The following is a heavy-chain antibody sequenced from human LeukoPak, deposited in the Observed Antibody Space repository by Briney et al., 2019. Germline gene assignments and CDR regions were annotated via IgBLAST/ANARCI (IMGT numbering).Heavy chain of an antibody. CDR3: AKDRFETGSSWYGYFDY. CDR2: ISGSGGST. CDR1: GFTFSVYW. Sequence: GGSLRLSCAASGFTFSVYWMTWVRQAPGKGLEWVSAISGSGGSTYYADSVKGRFTISRDNSKNTLYLQMNSLRAEDTAVYYCAKDRFETGSSWYGYFDYWGQGTLVTVSS. V-gene: IGHV3-23*01. D-gene: IGHD6-13*01. J-gene: IGHJ4*02.